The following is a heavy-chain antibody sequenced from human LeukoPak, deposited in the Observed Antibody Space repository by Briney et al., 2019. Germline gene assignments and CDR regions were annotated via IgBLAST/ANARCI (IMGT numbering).Heavy chain of an antibody. CDR1: GYTFSSYW. V-gene: IGHV5-51*01. J-gene: IGHJ4*02. CDR3: ARHEFSVSGSYYMAY. D-gene: IGHD3-10*01. Sequence: GESLQISCKGSGYTFSSYWIGWVRQMPGKGLEWMGIIYPADSDTKYGPSFEGQVTISGDKSISTAYLQWSSLKASDTAMYYCARHEFSVSGSYYMAYWGQGTLVTVSS. CDR2: IYPADSDT.